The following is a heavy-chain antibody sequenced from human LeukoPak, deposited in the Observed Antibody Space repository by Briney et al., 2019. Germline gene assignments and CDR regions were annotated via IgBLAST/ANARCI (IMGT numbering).Heavy chain of an antibody. V-gene: IGHV4-59*01. CDR1: GGSISSYY. CDR3: ASVELPGIAAAGHFDY. Sequence: SETLSLTCTVSGGSISSYYWSWIRQPPGKGLEWIGYIYYSGSTNYNPSLKSRVTISVDTSKNQFSLKLSSVTAADTAVYYCASVELPGIAAAGHFDYWGQGTLVTVSS. CDR2: IYYSGST. J-gene: IGHJ4*02. D-gene: IGHD6-13*01.